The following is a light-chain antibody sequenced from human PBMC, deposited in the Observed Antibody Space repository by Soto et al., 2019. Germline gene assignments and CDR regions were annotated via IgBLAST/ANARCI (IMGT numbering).Light chain of an antibody. CDR1: QSVLYSSNNKNY. CDR3: QQYYSTPS. Sequence: DIVMTQSPDSLAVSLGERATINCKSSQSVLYSSNNKNYLAWYQQKPGQPPKLLIYWASTRESGVPDRFSGSGSGTDFTPTISSLQAEDVAVYYCQQYYSTPSFGGGTKVDIK. CDR2: WAS. J-gene: IGKJ4*01. V-gene: IGKV4-1*01.